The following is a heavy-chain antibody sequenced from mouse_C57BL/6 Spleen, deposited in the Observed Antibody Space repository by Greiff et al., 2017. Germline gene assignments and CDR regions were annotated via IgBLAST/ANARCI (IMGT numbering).Heavy chain of an antibody. CDR3: ARPYYDYDGMGFAY. J-gene: IGHJ3*01. CDR1: GFTFSDYG. Sequence: EVQLVESGGGLVQPGGSLKLSCAASGFTFSDYGMAWVRQAPRKGPEWVAFISNLAYSIYYADTVTGRFTISRENAKNTLYLEMSSLRSEDTAMYYCARPYYDYDGMGFAYWGQGTLVTVSA. D-gene: IGHD2-4*01. V-gene: IGHV5-15*01. CDR2: ISNLAYSI.